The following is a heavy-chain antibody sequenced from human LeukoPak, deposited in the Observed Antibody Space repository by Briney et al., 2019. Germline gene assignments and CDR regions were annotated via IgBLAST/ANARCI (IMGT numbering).Heavy chain of an antibody. CDR3: ARVPDYDTLTGYPYYFDY. CDR2: IIHIFGTA. CDR1: GGTFSSYA. Sequence: SVTVSCKASGGTFSSYAISWVRQAPGQGLEWMGGIIHIFGTANYAQKFQGRVTITADESTSTAYMELSSLRSEDTAVYYCARVPDYDTLTGYPYYFDYWGQGTLVTVSS. J-gene: IGHJ4*02. D-gene: IGHD3-9*01. V-gene: IGHV1-69*01.